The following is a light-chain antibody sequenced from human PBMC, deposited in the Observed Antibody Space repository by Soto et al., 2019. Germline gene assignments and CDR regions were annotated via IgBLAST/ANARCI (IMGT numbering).Light chain of an antibody. Sequence: EIVLTQSPGTLSLSPGERATLSCRASQSVNSNYLAWFQQKPGQAPRLLIYGASTRATGIPDRFSGSGSGTDFTLTISRLEPEDFAVYYCQRFGSSPTWTFGQGTKVEIK. CDR3: QRFGSSPTWT. V-gene: IGKV3-20*01. CDR1: QSVNSNY. CDR2: GAS. J-gene: IGKJ1*01.